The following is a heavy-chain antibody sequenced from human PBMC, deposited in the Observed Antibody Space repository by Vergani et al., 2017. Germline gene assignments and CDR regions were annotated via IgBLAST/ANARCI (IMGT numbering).Heavy chain of an antibody. CDR3: ARAGDSSGYLHIPIDY. D-gene: IGHD3-22*01. V-gene: IGHV4-34*01. CDR2: INHSGST. J-gene: IGHJ4*02. CDR1: GGSFSGYY. Sequence: QVQLQQWGAGLLKPSETLSLTCAVYGGSFSGYYWSWIRQPPGKGLEWIGEINHSGSTNYNPSLKSRVTISVDTSKNQFSLKLSSVTAADTAVYYCARAGDSSGYLHIPIDYWGQGTLVTVSS.